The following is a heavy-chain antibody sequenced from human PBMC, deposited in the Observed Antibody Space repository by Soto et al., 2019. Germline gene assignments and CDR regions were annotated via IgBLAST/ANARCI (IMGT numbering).Heavy chain of an antibody. CDR3: ASLYYYDSSGYFGGHYYYGMDV. CDR2: ISSSSGYI. D-gene: IGHD3-22*01. CDR1: GFTFSSYS. V-gene: IGHV3-21*01. Sequence: EVQLVESGGGLVKHGGSLRLSCAASGFTFSSYSMNWVRQAPGKGLEWVSSISSSSGYIYYADSVRGRFTISRDNAQNSLFLHMNSLRAEDTAVYYCASLYYYDSSGYFGGHYYYGMDVWGQGTTVTVSS. J-gene: IGHJ6*02.